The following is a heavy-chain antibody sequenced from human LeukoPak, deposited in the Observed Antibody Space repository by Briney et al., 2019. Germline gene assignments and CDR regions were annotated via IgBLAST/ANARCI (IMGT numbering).Heavy chain of an antibody. Sequence: GGSLRLSCAASGFTFSSYATSWVRQAPGKGLEWVSAISGSSGSTYYADSVKGRFTISRDNSKNTLYLQMSSLRAEDTAVYYCAKDRGSSSLYFDYWGQGTLVTVSS. CDR2: ISGSSGST. CDR3: AKDRGSSSLYFDY. J-gene: IGHJ4*02. V-gene: IGHV3-23*01. CDR1: GFTFSSYA. D-gene: IGHD6-13*01.